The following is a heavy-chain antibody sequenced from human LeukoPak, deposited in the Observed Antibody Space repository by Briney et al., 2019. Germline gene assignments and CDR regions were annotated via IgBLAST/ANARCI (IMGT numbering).Heavy chain of an antibody. D-gene: IGHD3-22*01. CDR1: EFTFSNYW. J-gene: IGHJ4*02. CDR3: AKVAYYYDSSGYYPTYFDY. V-gene: IGHV3-74*01. CDR2: IDTDGTTT. Sequence: PGGSLRLSCTTSEFTFSNYWMHWVRQVPGKGLVWVSRIDTDGTTTDYADSVKGRFTISRDNSKNTLYLQMNSLRAEDTAVYYCAKVAYYYDSSGYYPTYFDYWGQGTLVTVSS.